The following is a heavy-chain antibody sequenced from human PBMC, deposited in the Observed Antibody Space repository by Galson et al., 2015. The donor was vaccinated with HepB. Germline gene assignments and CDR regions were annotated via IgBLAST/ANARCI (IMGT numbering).Heavy chain of an antibody. V-gene: IGHV3-30*18. D-gene: IGHD3-10*01. CDR2: ISYDGGNK. CDR1: GFTFSGYG. Sequence: SLRLSCAASGFTFSGYGMFWVRQAPGKGLEWVAVISYDGGNKYYADSVKGRFTISRDNSKNTLYLQMNSLRPEDTAVYYCAKGLHFTYGEDYYYYYMDFWGKGTTVIVS. CDR3: AKGLHFTYGEDYYYYYMDF. J-gene: IGHJ6*03.